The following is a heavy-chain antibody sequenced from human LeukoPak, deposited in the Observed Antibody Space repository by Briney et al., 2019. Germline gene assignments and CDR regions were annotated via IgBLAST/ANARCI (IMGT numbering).Heavy chain of an antibody. J-gene: IGHJ3*02. CDR3: ARDLVTVTKGFDI. V-gene: IGHV4-59*11. CDR2: ISYIGST. Sequence: SETLSLTCAVSADSFSSHYWTWIRQPPGKGLEWIGYISYIGSTNYNPSLKSRLTISIDTSNNQFSLKLTSVTAADTAVYYCARDLVTVTKGFDIWGQGTMVSVSS. D-gene: IGHD4-17*01. CDR1: ADSFSSHY.